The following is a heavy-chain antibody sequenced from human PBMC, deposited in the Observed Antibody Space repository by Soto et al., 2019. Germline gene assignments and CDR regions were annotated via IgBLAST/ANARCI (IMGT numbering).Heavy chain of an antibody. D-gene: IGHD6-19*01. J-gene: IGHJ3*02. CDR3: AVQWLTGSFDM. Sequence: PGESLKISCKGFGYSFSSYWISWVRQMPGKGLEWMGRIDPSDSYSDYSPSFQGHVTISADKSISTAYLQWSSLKASDTAMYYCAVQWLTGSFDMWGQGTMVTVSS. CDR1: GYSFSSYW. CDR2: IDPSDSYS. V-gene: IGHV5-10-1*01.